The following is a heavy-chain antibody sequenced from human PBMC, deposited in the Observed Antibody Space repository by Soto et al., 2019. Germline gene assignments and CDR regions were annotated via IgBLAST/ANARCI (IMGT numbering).Heavy chain of an antibody. CDR3: ARDTSSGWHNSNYRPSGMDV. V-gene: IGHV3-30-3*01. CDR2: ISYDGSNK. D-gene: IGHD6-19*01. J-gene: IGHJ6*02. CDR1: GFTFSSYA. Sequence: QVQLVESGGGVVQPGRSLRLSCAASGFTFSSYAMHWVRQAPGKGLEWVAVISYDGSNKYYADSVKGRFTISRDNSKNTLYLQMNSLRAEDTAVYYCARDTSSGWHNSNYRPSGMDVWGQGTTVTVSS.